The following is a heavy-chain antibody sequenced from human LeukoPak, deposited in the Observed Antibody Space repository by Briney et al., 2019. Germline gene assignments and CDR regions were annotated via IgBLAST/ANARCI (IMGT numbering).Heavy chain of an antibody. V-gene: IGHV4-31*03. Sequence: NPSETLSLTCTVSGGSISSGGYYWSWIRQHPGKGLEWIGYIYYSGNTYYNPSLKSRVTISVDTSKNQFSLKLSSVTAADTAVYYCARCGKDGDYVQNWGQGTLVTVSS. CDR3: ARCGKDGDYVQN. D-gene: IGHD4-17*01. CDR1: GGSISSGGYY. CDR2: IYYSGNT. J-gene: IGHJ4*02.